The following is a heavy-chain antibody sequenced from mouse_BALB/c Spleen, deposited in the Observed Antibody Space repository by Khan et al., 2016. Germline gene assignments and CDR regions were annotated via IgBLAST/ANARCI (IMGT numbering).Heavy chain of an antibody. D-gene: IGHD1-1*01. CDR3: AHFGSSYNYAMDY. Sequence: QIQLVQSGPELKKPGETVKISCKASGYTFTDYSMHWVKQAPGKGLKWMGWINTETGEPTYADDFKGRFAFSLETSASTAYLQINNLKNEDTATYFCAHFGSSYNYAMDYWGQVTSVTVSS. CDR2: INTETGEP. J-gene: IGHJ4*01. CDR1: GYTFTDYS. V-gene: IGHV9-2-1*01.